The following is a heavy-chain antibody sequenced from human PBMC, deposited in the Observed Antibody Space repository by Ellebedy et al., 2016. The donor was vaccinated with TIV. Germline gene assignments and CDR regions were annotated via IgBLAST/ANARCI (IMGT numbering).Heavy chain of an antibody. CDR2: ISGSGGST. CDR3: AKLTSYFDY. V-gene: IGHV3-23*01. CDR1: GFTFSSYA. Sequence: GESLKISXAASGFTFSSYAMSWVRQAPGKGLEWVSAISGSGGSTYYADSVKGRFTISRDNSKNTLYLQMNSLRAEDTAVYYCAKLTSYFDYWGQGTLVTVSS. J-gene: IGHJ4*02. D-gene: IGHD2-21*02.